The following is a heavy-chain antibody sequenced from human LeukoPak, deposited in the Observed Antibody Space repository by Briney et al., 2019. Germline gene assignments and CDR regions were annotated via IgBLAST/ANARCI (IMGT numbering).Heavy chain of an antibody. CDR1: GFTFSSYT. Sequence: PGGSLRLSCAASGFTFSSYTIHWVRQPPGKGLEWVAVISFDGSNKYYADSVKGRFTISRDNSKNTLYLQMNSLRAEDTAVYYCARSREERYYYDSSGYYFECHYWGQGTLVTVSS. CDR2: ISFDGSNK. CDR3: ARSREERYYYDSSGYYFECHY. V-gene: IGHV3-30-3*01. D-gene: IGHD3-22*01. J-gene: IGHJ4*02.